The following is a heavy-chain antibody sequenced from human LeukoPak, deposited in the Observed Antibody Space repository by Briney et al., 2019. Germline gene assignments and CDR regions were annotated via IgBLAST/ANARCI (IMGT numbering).Heavy chain of an antibody. CDR3: AKAVASSSWYGFDY. J-gene: IGHJ4*02. Sequence: QPGGSLRLSCAASGFTFSSYEMNWVRQAPGKGLEWVSYISSSGSTIYYADSVKGRFTISRDNAKNSLYLQMNSLRAEDTAVYYCAKAVASSSWYGFDYWGQGTLVTVSS. CDR1: GFTFSSYE. D-gene: IGHD6-13*01. CDR2: ISSSGSTI. V-gene: IGHV3-48*03.